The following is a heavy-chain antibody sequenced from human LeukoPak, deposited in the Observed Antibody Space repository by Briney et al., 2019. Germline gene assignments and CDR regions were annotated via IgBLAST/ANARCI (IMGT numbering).Heavy chain of an antibody. CDR1: GYSFTSYW. Sequence: GESLKISCKGSGYSFTSYWISWVRQMPGKGLEWMGRIDPSDSYTDYSPSFQGHVTISADKSISTAYLQWSSLKASDTAMYYCASSGSGWYDYWGQGTLVTVSS. J-gene: IGHJ4*02. CDR2: IDPSDSYT. V-gene: IGHV5-10-1*01. D-gene: IGHD6-19*01. CDR3: ASSGSGWYDY.